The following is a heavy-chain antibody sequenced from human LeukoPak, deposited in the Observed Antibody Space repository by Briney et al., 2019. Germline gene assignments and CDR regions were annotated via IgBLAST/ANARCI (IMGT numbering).Heavy chain of an antibody. V-gene: IGHV3-23*01. CDR1: GFTFSSYA. J-gene: IGHJ5*02. CDR3: ARGAYGDDVPTHSYSWFDP. Sequence: GGSLRLSCAASGFTFSSYAMSWVRQAPGKGLEWVSAISGSGGSTYYADSVKGRFTISRDNSKNTLYLQMNSLRAEDTAVYYCARGAYGDDVPTHSYSWFDPWGQGTLVTVSS. D-gene: IGHD4-17*01. CDR2: ISGSGGST.